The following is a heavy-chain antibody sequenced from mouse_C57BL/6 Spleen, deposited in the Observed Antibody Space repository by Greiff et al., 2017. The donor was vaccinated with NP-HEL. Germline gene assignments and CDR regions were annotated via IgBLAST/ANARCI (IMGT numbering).Heavy chain of an antibody. CDR3: ARRGSHDGGLDAMDY. V-gene: IGHV1-64*01. CDR1: GYTFTSYW. Sequence: QVQLQQPGAELVKPGASVKLSCKASGYTFTSYWMHWVKQRPGQGLEWIGMIHPNSGSTNYNEKFKSKATLTVDKSSSTAYMQLSSLTSEDSAVYYCARRGSHDGGLDAMDYWGQGTSVTVSS. J-gene: IGHJ4*01. D-gene: IGHD2-12*01. CDR2: IHPNSGST.